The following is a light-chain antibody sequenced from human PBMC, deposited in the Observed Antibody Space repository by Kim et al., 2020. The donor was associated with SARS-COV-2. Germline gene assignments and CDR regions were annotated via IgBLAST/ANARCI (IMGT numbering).Light chain of an antibody. CDR3: AAWDDSLSGPV. V-gene: IGLV1-47*01. J-gene: IGLJ3*02. CDR2: RNN. CDR1: SSNIGSNY. Sequence: GQRVTLSCSGSSSNIGSNYVSWYQQLPGTAPKLLTYRNNQRPSGVPDRFSGSKSGTSASLAISGLRSEDEADYYCAAWDDSLSGPVFGGGTQLTVL.